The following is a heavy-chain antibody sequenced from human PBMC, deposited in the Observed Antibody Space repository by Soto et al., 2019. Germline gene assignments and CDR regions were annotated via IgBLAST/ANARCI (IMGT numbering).Heavy chain of an antibody. CDR3: ANAEPDKATVTTAISY. V-gene: IGHV3-30*18. Sequence: QVQLVESGGGVVQPGRSLRLSCAASGFTFSSYGMHWVRQAPGKGLEWVAVISNDGSNKYYSDSVKGRFTISRDNSKNTMNLQMISLRAEDTAVYYWANAEPDKATVTTAISYWGQGTLVTVSS. D-gene: IGHD4-17*01. CDR1: GFTFSSYG. J-gene: IGHJ4*02. CDR2: ISNDGSNK.